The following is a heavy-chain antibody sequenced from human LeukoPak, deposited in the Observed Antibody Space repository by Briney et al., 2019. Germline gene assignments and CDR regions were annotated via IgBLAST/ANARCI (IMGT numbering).Heavy chain of an antibody. CDR1: GGSISSGDYC. Sequence: PSETLSLTCTVSGGSISSGDYCWSWIRQPPGKGLEWIGYIYYSGSTYYNPSLKSRVTISVDTSKNQFSLKLSSVTAADTAVYYCARGGYSRGPTWFDPWGQGTLVTVSS. J-gene: IGHJ5*02. CDR2: IYYSGST. D-gene: IGHD5-18*01. CDR3: ARGGYSRGPTWFDP. V-gene: IGHV4-30-4*01.